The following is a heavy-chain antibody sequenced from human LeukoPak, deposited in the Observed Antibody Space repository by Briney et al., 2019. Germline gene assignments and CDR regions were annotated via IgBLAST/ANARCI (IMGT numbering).Heavy chain of an antibody. J-gene: IGHJ4*02. D-gene: IGHD3-22*01. Sequence: PSETLSLTCTVSGGSISSSSYYWGWIRQPPGKGLEWIGSIYYSGSTYYNPSLKSRVTISVDTSKNQFSLKLSSVTAADTAVYYCARSSSGYYANFDYWGQGTLVTVSS. CDR1: GGSISSSSYY. V-gene: IGHV4-39*07. CDR2: IYYSGST. CDR3: ARSSSGYYANFDY.